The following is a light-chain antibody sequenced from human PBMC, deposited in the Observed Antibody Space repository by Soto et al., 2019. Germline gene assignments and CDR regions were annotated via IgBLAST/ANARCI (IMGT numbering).Light chain of an antibody. CDR3: QQYNVWPLP. CDR1: QSVSSN. CDR2: VAS. Sequence: EIVMTQSPATLSVSPGERATLSCRASQSVSSNLAWYQQKPGQPPKLLIYVASTRATGIPARFSGSGSGTDFTLTISSPQSVDVAVYYCQQYNVWPLPFGGGTKVEFK. V-gene: IGKV3-15*01. J-gene: IGKJ4*01.